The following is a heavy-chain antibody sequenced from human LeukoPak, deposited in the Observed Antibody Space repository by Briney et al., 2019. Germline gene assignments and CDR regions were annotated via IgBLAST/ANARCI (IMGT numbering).Heavy chain of an antibody. CDR2: IYYSGST. V-gene: IGHV4-59*08. CDR3: ARLIRRSYQLDY. CDR1: GGSISSYY. J-gene: IGHJ4*02. Sequence: SAPLSLTCTVSGGSISSYYWSWIRQPPGKGLEWIGYIYYSGSTNYNPSLKSRVTISVDTSKNQFSLKLSSVTAADTAVYYCARLIRRSYQLDYWGQGTLVTVSS. D-gene: IGHD2-2*01.